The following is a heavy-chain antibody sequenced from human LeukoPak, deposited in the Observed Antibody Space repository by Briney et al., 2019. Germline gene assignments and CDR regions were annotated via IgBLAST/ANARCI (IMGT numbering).Heavy chain of an antibody. J-gene: IGHJ4*02. D-gene: IGHD6-19*01. Sequence: SDTLSLTCTVSGGSISTSYWSWIRQPPGKGLEWIGYIYYSGSTNYNPSLKSRVTISVDTSKNQFSLKLSSVTAADTAVYYCAGTRYSSGWYHFDYWGQGILVTVSS. CDR2: IYYSGST. CDR3: AGTRYSSGWYHFDY. V-gene: IGHV4-59*07. CDR1: GGSISTSY.